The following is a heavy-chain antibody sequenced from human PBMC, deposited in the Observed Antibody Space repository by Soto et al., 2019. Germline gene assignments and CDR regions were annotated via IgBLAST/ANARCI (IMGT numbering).Heavy chain of an antibody. J-gene: IGHJ6*02. D-gene: IGHD6-19*01. CDR2: IYYSGST. V-gene: IGHV4-61*01. CDR3: ARRAVAGTPNYYYYGMDV. Sequence: QVQLQESGPGLVKPSETLSLTCTVSGGSVSSGSYYWSWIRQPPGKGLEWIGYIYYSGSTNYNPSIKSRVTISVDTSKNQFSLKLSSVTAADTAVYYCARRAVAGTPNYYYYGMDVWGQGTTVTVSS. CDR1: GGSVSSGSYY.